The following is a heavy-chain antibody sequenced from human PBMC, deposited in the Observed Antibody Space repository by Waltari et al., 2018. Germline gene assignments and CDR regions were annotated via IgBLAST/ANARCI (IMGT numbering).Heavy chain of an antibody. CDR3: AREGYCSGGSCNFDY. V-gene: IGHV3-48*01. D-gene: IGHD2-15*01. J-gene: IGHJ4*02. CDR1: GFTFSSYS. Sequence: EVQLVESGGGLVQPGGSLRLSCAASGFTFSSYSMNWVRQAPGKGLELVSYISSSSSTIYYADSVKGRFTISRDNAKNSLYLQMNSLRAEDTAVYYCAREGYCSGGSCNFDYWGQGTLVTVSS. CDR2: ISSSSSTI.